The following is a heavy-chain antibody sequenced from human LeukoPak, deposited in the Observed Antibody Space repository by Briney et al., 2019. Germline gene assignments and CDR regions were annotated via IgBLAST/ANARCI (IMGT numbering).Heavy chain of an antibody. D-gene: IGHD3-10*01. V-gene: IGHV3-23*01. CDR1: GFTFNIYA. Sequence: GGSLRLSCAASGFTFNIYAMNWVRQAPGKGLEWVSTISGSGGDTYYADSVKGRFTISRDNSKNTLYLQMNTLRAEDTAVYYCAKDPTYGSSSNYLDYWGQGTLVTVSS. CDR3: AKDPTYGSSSNYLDY. CDR2: ISGSGGDT. J-gene: IGHJ4*02.